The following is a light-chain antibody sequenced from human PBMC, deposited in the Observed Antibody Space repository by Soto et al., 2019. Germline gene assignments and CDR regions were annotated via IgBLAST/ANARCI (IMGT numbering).Light chain of an antibody. CDR1: QAVSSIL. CDR2: GSS. J-gene: IGKJ4*01. CDR3: QQHGTSPI. Sequence: EVVLTQSPGTLSLSPGERATLSCRASQAVSSILLAWYQQKPGQAPRLLIDGSSSRATGIPDRFGGRGSGTDFTLTVSRLEPEDFAVYYCQQHGTSPIFGGGTKVEIK. V-gene: IGKV3-20*01.